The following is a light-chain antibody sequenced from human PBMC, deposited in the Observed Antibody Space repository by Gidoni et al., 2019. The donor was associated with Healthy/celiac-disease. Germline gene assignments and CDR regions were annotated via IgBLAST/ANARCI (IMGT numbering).Light chain of an antibody. V-gene: IGLV1-44*01. CDR3: AAWDDSLNGYVV. Sequence: QSVLTPPPSASGTPGQRFTIPCSGSSSNIGSNTVNWYQQLPGTAPKLLICSNNQRPSGVPDRFSGSKSGTSASLAISGLQSEDEADYYCAAWDDSLNGYVVFGGGTKLTVL. J-gene: IGLJ2*01. CDR2: SNN. CDR1: SSNIGSNT.